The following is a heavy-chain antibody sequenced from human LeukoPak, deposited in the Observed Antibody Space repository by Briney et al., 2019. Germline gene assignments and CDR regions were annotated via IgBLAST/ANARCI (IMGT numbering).Heavy chain of an antibody. CDR2: MYSAGTP. D-gene: IGHD3-10*01. Sequence: GGSLRLSCAASGFTVNTNYMSWVRQAPGKGLEWVSVMYSAGTPNYADSVKGRFTISRDNSKNTLYLQMNSLRAEDTAVYYCAKDMISMNGEYDAFDIWGQGTMVTVSS. CDR1: GFTVNTNY. CDR3: AKDMISMNGEYDAFDI. V-gene: IGHV3-66*01. J-gene: IGHJ3*02.